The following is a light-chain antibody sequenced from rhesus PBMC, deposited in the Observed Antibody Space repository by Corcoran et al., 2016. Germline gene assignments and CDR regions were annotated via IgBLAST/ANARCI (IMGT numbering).Light chain of an antibody. CDR1: QNIYSN. CDR2: AAS. J-gene: IGKJ4*01. V-gene: IGKV1S12*01. CDR3: QHYYANPLT. Sequence: DIQMTQSPSALSASVGDRVTISCRASQNIYSNLAWYQQKPGKAPKLLIYAASSLQTGIPSRFSGSGSWTDFTLPIRSLQPEDSAAYYCQHYYANPLTFGGGTKVELK.